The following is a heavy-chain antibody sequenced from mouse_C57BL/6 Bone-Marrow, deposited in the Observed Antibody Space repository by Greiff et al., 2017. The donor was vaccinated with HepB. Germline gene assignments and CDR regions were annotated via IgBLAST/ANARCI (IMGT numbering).Heavy chain of an antibody. CDR2: IDPRSGNT. CDR3: AREINYLFAY. Sequence: QVQLQQSGAELARPGASVKLSCKASGYTFTSYGISWVKQRTGQGLEWIGEIDPRSGNTYYNEKFKGKATLTADKSSSPAYMELRSLTSEDSAVYFCAREINYLFAYWGQGTLVTVSA. CDR1: GYTFTSYG. V-gene: IGHV1-81*01. J-gene: IGHJ3*01. D-gene: IGHD2-1*01.